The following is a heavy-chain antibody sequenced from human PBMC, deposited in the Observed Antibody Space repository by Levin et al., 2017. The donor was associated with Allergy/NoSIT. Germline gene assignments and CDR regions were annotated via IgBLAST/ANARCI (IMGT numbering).Heavy chain of an antibody. V-gene: IGHV3-23*01. CDR2: ISTNGFIP. D-gene: IGHD3-10*01. J-gene: IGHJ6*02. Sequence: GESLKISCAASGFTFSSYAMTWVRQAPGKGLEWVSFISTNGFIPDYADSVRGRLTISRDNSKNTLYLEMNSLRADDTAIYFCAKDYYGSGSFYTVALDVWGQGTTVTVSS. CDR3: AKDYYGSGSFYTVALDV. CDR1: GFTFSSYA.